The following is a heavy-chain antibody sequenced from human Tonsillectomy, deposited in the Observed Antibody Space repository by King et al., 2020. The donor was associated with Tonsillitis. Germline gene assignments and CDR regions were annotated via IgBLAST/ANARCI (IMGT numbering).Heavy chain of an antibody. CDR3: AKDPDYGGNAFSYYFDY. V-gene: IGHV3-9*01. CDR2: RSWNSGNL. CDR1: GFTFGDYA. J-gene: IGHJ4*02. Sequence: VQLVESGGGLVQPGRSLRLSCAASGFTFGDYAMHWVRQAPGKGLEWVLGRSWNSGNLGYADSVKGQFTISKDNAKNSLYLQLNSLRVEDTALYYCAKDPDYGGNAFSYYFDYWGQGTLGTVSS. D-gene: IGHD4-23*01.